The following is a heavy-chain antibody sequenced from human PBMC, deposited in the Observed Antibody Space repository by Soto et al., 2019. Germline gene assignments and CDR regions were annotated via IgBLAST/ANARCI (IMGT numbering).Heavy chain of an antibody. CDR2: INDSGST. Sequence: LSLTCTVSGGSISSYYWSWIRQPPGKGLEWIGEINDSGSTNYNPSLKSRGTISVDTSKKQFSLKLSSVTAADTALYYCARRDAYNFRGNYYYYYALDVWGQGTTVTVSS. V-gene: IGHV4-34*01. CDR1: GGSISSYY. D-gene: IGHD3-3*01. CDR3: ARRDAYNFRGNYYYYYALDV. J-gene: IGHJ6*02.